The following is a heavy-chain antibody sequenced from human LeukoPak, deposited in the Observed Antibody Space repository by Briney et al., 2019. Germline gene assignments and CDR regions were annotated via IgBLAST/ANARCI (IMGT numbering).Heavy chain of an antibody. D-gene: IGHD3-9*01. J-gene: IGHJ4*02. CDR1: GFTFSSYA. Sequence: PGGSLRLSCAASGFTFSSYAMHWVRQAPGKGLEWVAVISYDGSNKYYADSVKGRFTISRDNSKNTLYLQMNSLRAEDTAVYYCARDHGDDDILTGYYKSGRSSWYEGYFGYWGQGTLVTVSS. CDR3: ARDHGDDDILTGYYKSGRSSWYEGYFGY. V-gene: IGHV3-30-3*01. CDR2: ISYDGSNK.